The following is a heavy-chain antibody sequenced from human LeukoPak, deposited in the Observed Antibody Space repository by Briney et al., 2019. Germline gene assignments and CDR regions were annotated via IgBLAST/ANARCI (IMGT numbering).Heavy chain of an antibody. V-gene: IGHV3-49*04. CDR1: GFTFGDYA. CDR3: TREGYFDWLLTPDY. Sequence: PGRSLRLSCTASGFTFGDYAMSWVRQAPGKGLEWVGFIRSKAYGGTTEYAAYVKGRFTISRDDSKSIAYLQMNSLKTEDTAVYYCTREGYFDWLLTPDYWGQGTLVTVSS. D-gene: IGHD3-9*01. CDR2: IRSKAYGGTT. J-gene: IGHJ4*02.